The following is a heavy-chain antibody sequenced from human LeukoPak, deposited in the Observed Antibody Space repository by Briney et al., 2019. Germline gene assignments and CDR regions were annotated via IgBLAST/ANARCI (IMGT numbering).Heavy chain of an antibody. CDR1: GFTFSSYA. CDR3: ARGRQWLVQGALNY. D-gene: IGHD6-19*01. V-gene: IGHV3-30-3*01. CDR2: ISYDGSNK. Sequence: GRSLRLSCAASGFTFSSYAMHWVRQAPGKGLEWVAVISYDGSNKYYADSVKGRFTISRDNSKNTLYLQMNSLRAEDMAVYYCARGRQWLVQGALNYWGQGTLVTVSS. J-gene: IGHJ4*02.